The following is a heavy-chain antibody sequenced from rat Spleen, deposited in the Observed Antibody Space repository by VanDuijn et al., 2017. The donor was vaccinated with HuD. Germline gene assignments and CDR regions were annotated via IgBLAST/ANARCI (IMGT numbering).Heavy chain of an antibody. CDR1: GFTFRDYG. CDR3: ARQVTALDC. CDR2: ITTGGDNT. V-gene: IGHV5S13*01. Sequence: EVQLVESGGGLVQPGRSLKLSCAASGFTFRDYGMAWVRQTPTKGLEWDASITTGGDNTYYRDSVKGRITISRDNAKNTLYLQMDSLRSEDTATYYCARQVTALDCWGQGVMVTVSS. D-gene: IGHD1-10*01. J-gene: IGHJ2*01.